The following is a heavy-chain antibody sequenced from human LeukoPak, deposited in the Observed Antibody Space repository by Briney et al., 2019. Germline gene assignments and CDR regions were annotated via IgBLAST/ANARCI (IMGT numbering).Heavy chain of an antibody. CDR3: ATLRSSVAGSTDAFDI. CDR2: ISYDGSNK. CDR1: GFTFSSYG. D-gene: IGHD6-19*01. J-gene: IGHJ3*02. V-gene: IGHV3-30*03. Sequence: GGSLRLSCAASGFTFSSYGMHWVRQAPGKGLEWVAVISYDGSNKYYADSVKGRFTISRDNSKNTLYLQMNSLRAEDTAVYYCATLRSSVAGSTDAFDIWGQGTMVTVSS.